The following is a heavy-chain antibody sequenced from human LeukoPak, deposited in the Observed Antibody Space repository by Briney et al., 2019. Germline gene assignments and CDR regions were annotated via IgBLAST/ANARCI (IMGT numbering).Heavy chain of an antibody. CDR3: ARDTFDY. J-gene: IGHJ4*02. Sequence: PGGSLRLSCAASAFTFSTYNMNWVRQAPGKGLEWVSSISSSSSYIFYADSVKGRFTISRDNAKNSLYLQMNSLRAEDTAFYYCARDTFDYWGQGTLVTVSS. V-gene: IGHV3-21*01. CDR1: AFTFSTYN. CDR2: ISSSSSYI.